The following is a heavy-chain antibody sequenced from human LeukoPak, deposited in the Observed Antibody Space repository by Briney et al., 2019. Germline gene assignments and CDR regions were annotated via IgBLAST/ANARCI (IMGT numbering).Heavy chain of an antibody. CDR1: GYTFTSFN. Sequence: ASVKVSCKASGYTFTSFNLHWVRQAPGQGLEWMGIINPSGAGTSYAQKFQGRVTMTRNTSISTAYMELSSLRSEDTAVYYCARGYSSSWYYHYYYYMDVWGKGTTVTVSS. D-gene: IGHD6-13*01. CDR3: ARGYSSSWYYHYYYYMDV. CDR2: INPSGAGT. J-gene: IGHJ6*03. V-gene: IGHV1-46*01.